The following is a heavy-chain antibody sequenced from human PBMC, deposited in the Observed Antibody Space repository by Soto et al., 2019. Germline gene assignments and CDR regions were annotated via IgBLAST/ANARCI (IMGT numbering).Heavy chain of an antibody. CDR1: GGSISSYY. V-gene: IGHV4-4*07. CDR3: ARNHHTIFGVEQDYYYYGMDV. J-gene: IGHJ6*02. D-gene: IGHD3-3*01. Sequence: PSETLSLTCTVSGGSISSYYWSWIRQPAGKGLEWIGRIYTSGSTNYNPSLKSRVTMSVDTSKNQFSLKLSSVTAADTAVYYCARNHHTIFGVEQDYYYYGMDVWGQGTTVTVSS. CDR2: IYTSGST.